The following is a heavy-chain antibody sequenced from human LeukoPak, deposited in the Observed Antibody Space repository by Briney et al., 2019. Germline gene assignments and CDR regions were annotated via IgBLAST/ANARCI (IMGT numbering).Heavy chain of an antibody. CDR3: ARDPYDSSGYYVDY. Sequence: SETLSLTCAVSGGSISSSNRRSWVRQPPGKGLEWIGEIYHSGSTNYNPSLKSRVAISVDKSKNQFSLKLSSVTAADTAVYYCARDPYDSSGYYVDYWGQGTLVTVSS. V-gene: IGHV4-4*02. CDR1: GGSISSSNR. D-gene: IGHD3-22*01. J-gene: IGHJ4*02. CDR2: IYHSGST.